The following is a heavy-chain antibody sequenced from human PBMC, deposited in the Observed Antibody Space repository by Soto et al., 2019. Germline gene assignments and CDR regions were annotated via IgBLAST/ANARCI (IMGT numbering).Heavy chain of an antibody. V-gene: IGHV4-4*07. CDR1: GASISGFY. J-gene: IGHJ5*02. CDR2: IYATGTT. CDR3: VRDGTKTLRDWFDP. D-gene: IGHD1-1*01. Sequence: SETLSLTCTVSGASISGFYWSWIRKSAGKGLEWIGRIYATGTTDYNPSLKSRVMMSVDTSKKQFSLKLRSVTAADTAVYYCVRDGTKTLRDWFDPWGQEISVTV.